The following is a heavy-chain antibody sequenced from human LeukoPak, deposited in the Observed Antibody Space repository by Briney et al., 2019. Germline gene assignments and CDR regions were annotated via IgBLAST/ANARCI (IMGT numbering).Heavy chain of an antibody. D-gene: IGHD3-10*01. CDR2: IIPIFGTA. CDR1: GGTFSSYA. V-gene: IGHV1-69*06. J-gene: IGHJ6*03. CDR3: AXXXXXXXSGISNYYYYMDV. Sequence: ASVKVSCKASGGTFSSYAISWVRQAPGQGLEWMGGIIPIFGTANYAQKFQGRVTITADKSTSTAYMELSSLRSEDTAVYYCAXXXXXXXSGISNYYYYMDVWGKGTTATVSS.